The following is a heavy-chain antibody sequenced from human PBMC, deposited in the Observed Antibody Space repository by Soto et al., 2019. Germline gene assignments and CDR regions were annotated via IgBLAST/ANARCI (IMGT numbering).Heavy chain of an antibody. CDR1: GFTFSTYA. CDR3: AKDRADFWSGYYTWNYFDY. Sequence: EVQLLESGGGLVQPGESLRLSCAASGFTFSTYAMSWVRQAPGKGLEWVSSLSGSGGSTYYTDSVKGRFTISRDNSKNSLYLQMNSLSAEDTAVYYCAKDRADFWSGYYTWNYFDYWGQGTLVTVSS. D-gene: IGHD3-3*01. J-gene: IGHJ4*02. CDR2: LSGSGGST. V-gene: IGHV3-23*01.